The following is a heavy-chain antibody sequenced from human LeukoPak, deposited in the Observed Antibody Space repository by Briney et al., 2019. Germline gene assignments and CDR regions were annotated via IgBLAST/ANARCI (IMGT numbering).Heavy chain of an antibody. D-gene: IGHD6-6*01. CDR1: GFTFSSYW. CDR3: ARVSSYSSSSGSLCDY. V-gene: IGHV3-7*01. CDR2: IKQDGSAK. Sequence: GGPLRLSCAASGFTFSSYWMSWVRHAPGKGLEWVANIKQDGSAKFYVDSVKGRFTISRDNAKNTLYLQMNSLRAEDTAIYHCARVSSYSSSSGSLCDYWGQGTRVTVSS. J-gene: IGHJ4*02.